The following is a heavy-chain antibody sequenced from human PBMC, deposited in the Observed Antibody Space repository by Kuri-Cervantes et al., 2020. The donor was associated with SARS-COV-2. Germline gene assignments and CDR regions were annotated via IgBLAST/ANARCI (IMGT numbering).Heavy chain of an antibody. Sequence: GGSLRLSCAASGFTFSYYGMHWVRQAPGKGLEWVSAISGSGGSTYYADSVKGRFTISRDNSKNTLYPQMNSLRAEDTAVYYCAKDLGSGSDPYYFDYWGQGTLVTVSS. D-gene: IGHD3-10*01. V-gene: IGHV3-23*01. J-gene: IGHJ4*02. CDR2: ISGSGGST. CDR1: GFTFSYYG. CDR3: AKDLGSGSDPYYFDY.